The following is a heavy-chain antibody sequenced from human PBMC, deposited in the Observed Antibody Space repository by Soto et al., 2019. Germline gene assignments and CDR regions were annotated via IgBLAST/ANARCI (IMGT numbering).Heavy chain of an antibody. J-gene: IGHJ6*02. CDR1: GGSFSGYY. CDR3: ARFGYCSGGSCYSGRYCYYGMDV. V-gene: IGHV4-34*01. D-gene: IGHD2-15*01. Sequence: SETLSLTCAVYGGSFSGYYWSWIRQPPGKGLEWIGEINHSGSTNYNPSLKSRVTISVDTSNNQFSLKLSSVTAADTAVYYCARFGYCSGGSCYSGRYCYYGMDVWGQGTTVTVSS. CDR2: INHSGST.